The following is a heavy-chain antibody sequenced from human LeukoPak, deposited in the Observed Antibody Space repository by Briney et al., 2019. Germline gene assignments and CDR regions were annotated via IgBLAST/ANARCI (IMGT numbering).Heavy chain of an antibody. J-gene: IGHJ5*02. D-gene: IGHD2-15*01. CDR2: INPNSGGT. Sequence: ASVTVSFKASGYTFTGYYMHWVRQAPGQGLEWMGWINPNSGGTNYAQKFQGRVTMTRDTSISTAYMELSRLRSDDTAVYYCARAQSVVVVAATNWFDPWGQGTLVTVSS. CDR1: GYTFTGYY. CDR3: ARAQSVVVVAATNWFDP. V-gene: IGHV1-2*02.